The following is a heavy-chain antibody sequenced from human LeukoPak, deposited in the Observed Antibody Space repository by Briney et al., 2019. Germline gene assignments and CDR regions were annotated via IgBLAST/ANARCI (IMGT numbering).Heavy chain of an antibody. D-gene: IGHD1-26*01. J-gene: IGHJ6*04. CDR1: GYSFGRHG. Sequence: GDSVMVSCKASGYSFGRHGISWVRQAPGQGLEWMGWISGYNGDTNYAQKFQGRVTMTKDTSASTAYMELRSLRSDDTAVYYCARNQYSGSYSPRDGMDVWGKGTTVTVSS. CDR2: ISGYNGDT. CDR3: ARNQYSGSYSPRDGMDV. V-gene: IGHV1-18*01.